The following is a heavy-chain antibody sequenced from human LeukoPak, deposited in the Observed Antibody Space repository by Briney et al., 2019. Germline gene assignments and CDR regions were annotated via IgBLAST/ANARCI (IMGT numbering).Heavy chain of an antibody. CDR2: IYHSGSI. D-gene: IGHD3-10*01. Sequence: SETLSLTCTVSGGSISSGSYYWSWIRQPAGKGLEWIGSIYHSGSIYHKPSLKSRVTISVDTSKNQFSLKLSSVTAADTAVYYCARDRIYGSGSDHFDYWGQGTLVTVSS. J-gene: IGHJ4*02. CDR3: ARDRIYGSGSDHFDY. V-gene: IGHV4-39*07. CDR1: GGSISSGSYY.